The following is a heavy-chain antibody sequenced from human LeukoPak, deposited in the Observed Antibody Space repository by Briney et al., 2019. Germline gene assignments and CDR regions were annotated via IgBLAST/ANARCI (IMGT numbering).Heavy chain of an antibody. D-gene: IGHD3-3*01. CDR1: GGSVSGYY. V-gene: IGHV4-4*07. Sequence: PSETLSLTCTVSGGSVSGYYWNWIRQPAGRGLEWIGRIYTSGSANYNPSLKSRVTISVDTSKNQFSLKLSSVTAADTAVYYCARGPGRNVLRFLEWFPGWFDPWGQGTLVTVSS. CDR3: ARGPGRNVLRFLEWFPGWFDP. J-gene: IGHJ5*02. CDR2: IYTSGSA.